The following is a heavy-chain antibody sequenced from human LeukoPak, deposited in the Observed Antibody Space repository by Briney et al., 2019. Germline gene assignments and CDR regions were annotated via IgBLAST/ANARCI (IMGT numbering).Heavy chain of an antibody. Sequence: SETLSLTCTVSGYSVSSGYYWGWIRQPAGKGLEWIGRIYTSGSTNYNPSLKSRVTMSVDTSKNQFSLKLSSVTAADTAVYYCAREAYYDSSGYYQGNWFDPWGQGTLVTVSS. D-gene: IGHD3-22*01. CDR2: IYTSGST. CDR3: AREAYYDSSGYYQGNWFDP. CDR1: GYSVSSGYY. J-gene: IGHJ5*02. V-gene: IGHV4-4*07.